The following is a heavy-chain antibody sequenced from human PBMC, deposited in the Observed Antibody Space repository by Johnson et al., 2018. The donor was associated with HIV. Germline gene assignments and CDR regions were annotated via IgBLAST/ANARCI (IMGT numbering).Heavy chain of an antibody. V-gene: IGHV3-53*01. CDR3: ARDSYGDSPTF. CDR2: IYGGDST. CDR1: GFIVSSNY. J-gene: IGHJ3*01. Sequence: VQLVESGGGFFQPGGSLRLSCAASGFIVSSNYMGWVRQAPGKGLEWVAVIYGGDSTKYTDSVKGRFTISRDNSRNMVHLQMNSLGVEDTAVYYCARDSYGDSPTFWGQGTRVTVSS. D-gene: IGHD4-17*01.